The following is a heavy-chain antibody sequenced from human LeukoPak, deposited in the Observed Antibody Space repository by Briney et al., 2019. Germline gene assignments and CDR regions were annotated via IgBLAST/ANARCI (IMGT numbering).Heavy chain of an antibody. Sequence: KSSETLSLTCTVSGGSISSYYWSWIRQPPGKGLECIGYIYYSGSTNYNPSLKSRVTIAVDTSKNQFSLKLSSVTAADTAVYYCARSGQQLSPATWFDPWGQGTLVTVSS. CDR2: IYYSGST. J-gene: IGHJ5*02. D-gene: IGHD6-13*01. CDR3: ARSGQQLSPATWFDP. CDR1: GGSISSYY. V-gene: IGHV4-59*01.